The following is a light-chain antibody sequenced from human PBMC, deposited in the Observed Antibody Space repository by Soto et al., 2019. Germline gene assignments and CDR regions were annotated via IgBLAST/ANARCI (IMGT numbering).Light chain of an antibody. CDR2: EVS. CDR3: SSDTSSSTLVYV. J-gene: IGLJ1*01. Sequence: QSALTQPASVSGSPGQSITISCTGTSSDVGGYNYVSWYQQHPGKAPQLMIYEVSNRPSGVSNRFSGSKSGNTASLTISGLQAEDEDDYYCSSDTSSSTLVYVFGTGTKLTVL. CDR1: SSDVGGYNY. V-gene: IGLV2-14*01.